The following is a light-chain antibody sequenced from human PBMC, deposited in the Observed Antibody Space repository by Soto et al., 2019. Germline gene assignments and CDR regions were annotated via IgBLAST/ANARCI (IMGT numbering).Light chain of an antibody. V-gene: IGKV3-20*01. CDR1: QSVSSSY. J-gene: IGKJ2*01. Sequence: EIVLTQSPGTLSLSPGERATLSCRASQSVSSSYLAWYQQKPGQAPRLLIYGSSSRATGIPDRFSGSGFGTDFTITIRRLEHEDFAVYYCQQYGSTPYTFGQGTKLEIK. CDR2: GSS. CDR3: QQYGSTPYT.